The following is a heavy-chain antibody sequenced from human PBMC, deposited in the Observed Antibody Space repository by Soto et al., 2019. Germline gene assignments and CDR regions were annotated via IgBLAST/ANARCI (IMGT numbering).Heavy chain of an antibody. CDR3: ARRPYYYGSGSYIDY. V-gene: IGHV4-39*01. CDR2: IYYSGST. Sequence: SETLSLTCTVSGGSISSSSYYWGWIRQPPGKGLEWIGSIYYSGSTYYNPSLKSRVTISVDTSKNQFSLKLSSVTAADTAVYYCARRPYYYGSGSYIDYWGQGTLVTVSS. D-gene: IGHD3-10*01. J-gene: IGHJ4*02. CDR1: GGSISSSSYY.